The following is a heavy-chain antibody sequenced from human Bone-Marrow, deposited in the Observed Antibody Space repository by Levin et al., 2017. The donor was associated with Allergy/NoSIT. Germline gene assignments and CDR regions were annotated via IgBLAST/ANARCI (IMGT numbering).Heavy chain of an antibody. V-gene: IGHV3-11*01. D-gene: IGHD6-25*01. J-gene: IGHJ3*02. CDR1: GFTFSDYY. CDR3: TRRLASRQFDI. Sequence: SGGSLRLSCAASGFTFSDYYTSWIRQAPGRGLEWVSYISSSASTIYYADSVKGRSTISRDNAKNSLYLQMNSLRAEDTAVYYCTRRLASRQFDIWGQGTMVTVSS. CDR2: ISSSASTI.